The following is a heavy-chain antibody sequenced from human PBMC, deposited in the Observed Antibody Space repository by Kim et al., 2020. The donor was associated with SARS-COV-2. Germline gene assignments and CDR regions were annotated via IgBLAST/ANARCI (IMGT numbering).Heavy chain of an antibody. V-gene: IGHV3-33*01. CDR2: IWYDGSNK. CDR3: ARESIQLWQTLTYYYYYYGMDV. D-gene: IGHD5-18*01. J-gene: IGHJ6*02. CDR1: GFTFSSYG. Sequence: GGSLRLSCAASGFTFSSYGMHWVRQAPGKGLEWVAVIWYDGSNKYYADSVKGRFTISRDNSKNTLYLQMNSLRAEDTAVYYCARESIQLWQTLTYYYYYYGMDVWGQGTTVTVSS.